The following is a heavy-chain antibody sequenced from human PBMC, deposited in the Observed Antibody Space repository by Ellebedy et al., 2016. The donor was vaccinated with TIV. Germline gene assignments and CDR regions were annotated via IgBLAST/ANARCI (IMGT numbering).Heavy chain of an antibody. V-gene: IGHV5-51*01. Sequence: GESLKISXKGSGYSFTSYWIGWVRQMPGKGLEWMGIIYPGDSDTRYSPSFQGQVTISADKSISTAYLQWSSLKASDTAMYYCARHRDPHTYRERNAFDIWGQGTMVTVSS. CDR3: ARHRDPHTYRERNAFDI. CDR2: IYPGDSDT. D-gene: IGHD1-1*01. CDR1: GYSFTSYW. J-gene: IGHJ3*02.